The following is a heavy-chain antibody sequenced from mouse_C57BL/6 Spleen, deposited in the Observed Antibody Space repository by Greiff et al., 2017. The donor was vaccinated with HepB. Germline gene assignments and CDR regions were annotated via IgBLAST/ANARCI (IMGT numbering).Heavy chain of an antibody. V-gene: IGHV1-63*01. D-gene: IGHD2-10*02. J-gene: IGHJ3*01. CDR3: ARAGYGNYVYAY. Sequence: QVQLQQSGAELVRPGTSVKMSCKASGYTFTNYWIGWAKQRPGHGLEWIGDIYPGGGYTNYNEKFKGKATLTADKSSSTAYMQFSSLTSEDSAIYYCARAGYGNYVYAYWGQGTLFTVSA. CDR1: GYTFTNYW. CDR2: IYPGGGYT.